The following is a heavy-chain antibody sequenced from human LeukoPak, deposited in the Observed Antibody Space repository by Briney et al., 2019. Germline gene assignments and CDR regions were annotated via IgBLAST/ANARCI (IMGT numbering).Heavy chain of an antibody. CDR1: GFTFSSYA. V-gene: IGHV3-23*01. CDR2: ISDSGGST. D-gene: IGHD1-14*01. CDR3: AKRTPYPTFDP. Sequence: GGSLRLSCAASGFTFSSYAMSWVRQAPGKGLEWVSVISDSGGSTYYAGSVKGRFTISRDNSKNTLYLQRNSLRAEDTAVYYCAKRTPYPTFDPWGQGTLVTVSS. J-gene: IGHJ5*02.